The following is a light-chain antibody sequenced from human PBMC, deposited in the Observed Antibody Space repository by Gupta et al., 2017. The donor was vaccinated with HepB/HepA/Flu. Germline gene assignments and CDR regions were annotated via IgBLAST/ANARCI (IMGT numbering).Light chain of an antibody. V-gene: IGLV2-23*02. Sequence: QSALTQPASVSGSPGQSITISCTGTSSDVGSYNLVSWYQQHPGKAPKLIIYEVSKRPSGVSYRFSGSKSGNTASLTISGLQAEDDADYYCCSYASSSTYVFGDGTKVTVL. CDR1: SSDVGSYNL. CDR3: CSYASSSTYV. CDR2: EVS. J-gene: IGLJ1*01.